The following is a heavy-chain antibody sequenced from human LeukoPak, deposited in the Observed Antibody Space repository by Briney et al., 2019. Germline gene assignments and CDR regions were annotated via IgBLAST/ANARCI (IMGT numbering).Heavy chain of an antibody. CDR1: GFTFSSYS. Sequence: PGGSLRLSCVASGFTFSSYSMDWVRQAPGKGLEWVSYISSSSSTIYYADSVKGRFTISRDNSKNTLFLQMNSLRAEDTAVYYCAKDARRTSGWYFFDYWGQGTLVTVSS. CDR2: ISSSSSTI. J-gene: IGHJ4*02. D-gene: IGHD6-19*01. V-gene: IGHV3-48*01. CDR3: AKDARRTSGWYFFDY.